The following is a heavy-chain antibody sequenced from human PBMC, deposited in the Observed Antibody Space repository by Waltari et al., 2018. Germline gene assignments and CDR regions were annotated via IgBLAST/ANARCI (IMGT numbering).Heavy chain of an antibody. D-gene: IGHD6-19*01. CDR2: CDPEDGET. CDR3: ATLYSSGWYLYYFDY. Sequence: QVQLVQSGAEVKKPGASVKVSCKVSGYTLTELSMHWVRQAPGKGLEWMGGCDPEDGETIYAQKVQGRATMTEDTSTDTAYMELSSLRSEDTAVYYCATLYSSGWYLYYFDYWGQGTLVTVSS. CDR1: GYTLTELS. V-gene: IGHV1-24*01. J-gene: IGHJ4*02.